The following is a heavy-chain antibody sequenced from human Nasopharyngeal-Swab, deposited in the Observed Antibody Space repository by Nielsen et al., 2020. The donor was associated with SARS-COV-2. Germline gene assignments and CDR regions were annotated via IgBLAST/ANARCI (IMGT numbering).Heavy chain of an antibody. Sequence: WIRQPPGKGLEWVAVISYDGSNKYYADSVKGRFTISRDNSKNTLYLQMNSLRAEDTAVYYCAKGSRSEYYFDYWGRGALVTVSS. D-gene: IGHD3-10*01. CDR3: AKGSRSEYYFDY. CDR2: ISYDGSNK. V-gene: IGHV3-30*18. J-gene: IGHJ4*02.